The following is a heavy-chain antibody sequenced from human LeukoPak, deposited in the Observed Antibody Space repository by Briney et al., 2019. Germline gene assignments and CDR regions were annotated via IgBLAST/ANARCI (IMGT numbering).Heavy chain of an antibody. Sequence: SQTLSLTSAISGDSVSINSTAWNWIRQSPSRGLEWLGRTYYRSKWYNDYAVSVKSRITINPDTSKNQFSLQVNSVTPEDTAVYYCAREGMTVVKAFDAFDIWGQGTMVTVSS. CDR1: GDSVSINSTA. V-gene: IGHV6-1*01. D-gene: IGHD6-19*01. CDR3: AREGMTVVKAFDAFDI. J-gene: IGHJ3*02. CDR2: TYYRSKWYN.